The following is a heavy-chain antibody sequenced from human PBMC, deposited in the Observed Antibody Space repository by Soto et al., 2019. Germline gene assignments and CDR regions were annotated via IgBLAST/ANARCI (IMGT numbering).Heavy chain of an antibody. CDR1: GGSISSGGYY. Sequence: PSETLSLTCTVSGGSISSGGYYWSRIRQHPGKGLEWIGYIYYSGSTYYNPSLKSRVTISVDTSKNQFSLKLSSVTAADTAVYYCARVWFGELSSYYYYYYGMDVWGQGTTVTVSS. CDR3: ARVWFGELSSYYYYYYGMDV. V-gene: IGHV4-31*03. D-gene: IGHD3-10*01. CDR2: IYYSGST. J-gene: IGHJ6*02.